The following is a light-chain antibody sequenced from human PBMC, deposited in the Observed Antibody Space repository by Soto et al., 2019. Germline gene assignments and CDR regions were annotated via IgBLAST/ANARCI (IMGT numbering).Light chain of an antibody. CDR3: CSYPGSRTFRV. CDR1: SSDIGTYNL. Sequence: QSVLTQPASVSGSPGLSITISCTGTSSDIGTYNLVSWYQKHPGKAPKVLIYEGNKRPSGVSNRFSGSMSGNTASLTISGLQPEDEADYYCCSYPGSRTFRVFGGGTKLTVL. CDR2: EGN. V-gene: IGLV2-23*03. J-gene: IGLJ3*02.